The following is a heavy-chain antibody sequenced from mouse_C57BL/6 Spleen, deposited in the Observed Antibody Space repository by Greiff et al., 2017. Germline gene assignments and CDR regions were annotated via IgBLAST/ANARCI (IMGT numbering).Heavy chain of an antibody. D-gene: IGHD2-4*01. V-gene: IGHV1-18*01. Sequence: VQLKQSGPELVKPGASVKIPCKASGYTFTDYNMDWVKQSHGKSLEWIGDINPNNGGTIYNQKFKGKATLTVDKSSSTAYMELRSLTSEDTAVYRCARLDNDGYYVDYWGQGTTLTVSS. J-gene: IGHJ2*01. CDR3: ARLDNDGYYVDY. CDR1: GYTFTDYN. CDR2: INPNNGGT.